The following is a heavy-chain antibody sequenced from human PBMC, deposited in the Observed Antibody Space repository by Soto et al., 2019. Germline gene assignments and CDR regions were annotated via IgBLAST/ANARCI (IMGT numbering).Heavy chain of an antibody. J-gene: IGHJ6*02. D-gene: IGHD5-18*01. Sequence: GGSLRLSCAASGFTFSSYGMHWVRQAPGKGLEWVAVIWYDGSNKYYADSVKGRFTISRDNSKNTLYLQMNSLRAEDTAVYYCAREKLEGYSYALSPDYYYYYGMDVWGQGTTVTVSS. CDR2: IWYDGSNK. CDR1: GFTFSSYG. CDR3: AREKLEGYSYALSPDYYYYYGMDV. V-gene: IGHV3-33*01.